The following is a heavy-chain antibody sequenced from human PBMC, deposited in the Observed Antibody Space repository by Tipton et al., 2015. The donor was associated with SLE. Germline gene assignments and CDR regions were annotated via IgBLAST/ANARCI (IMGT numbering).Heavy chain of an antibody. CDR1: GGSISSHY. CDR2: IYYSGST. Sequence: LRLSCTVSGGSISSHYWCWIRQPPGKGLEWIGYIYYSGSTNYNPPLKRRVTISVDTSKNQFSLKLSSVTAADTAVYYCARTKGFTMVQGVRPGDAFDIWGQGTMVTVSS. D-gene: IGHD3-10*01. CDR3: ARTKGFTMVQGVRPGDAFDI. J-gene: IGHJ3*02. V-gene: IGHV4-59*08.